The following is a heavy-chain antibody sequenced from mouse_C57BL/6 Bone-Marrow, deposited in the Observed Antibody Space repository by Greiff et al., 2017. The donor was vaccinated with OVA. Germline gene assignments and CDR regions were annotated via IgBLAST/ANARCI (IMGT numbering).Heavy chain of an antibody. D-gene: IGHD1-1*01. CDR1: GYTFTSYW. J-gene: IGHJ4*01. Sequence: QVQLQQPGAELVKPGASVKLSCKASGYTFTSYWMHWVKQRPGQGLEWIGMIHPNSGSTNYNEKFKSKATLTVDKSSSTAYMQLSSLTSEDSAVYYCARFPHYYGSSWSYYAMDYWGQGTSVTVSS. CDR2: IHPNSGST. V-gene: IGHV1-64*01. CDR3: ARFPHYYGSSWSYYAMDY.